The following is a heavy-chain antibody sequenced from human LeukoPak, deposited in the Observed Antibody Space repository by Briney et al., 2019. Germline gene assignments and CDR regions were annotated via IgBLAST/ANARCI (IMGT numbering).Heavy chain of an antibody. V-gene: IGHV3-21*01. D-gene: IGHD5-24*01. Sequence: GGSLRLSCAASGFTFSSYSMTWVRQAPGKGLEWVSSISSSSYIYYADSVKGRFTISRDNAKNSLYLQMNSLRAEDTAVYYCARESSNRWLQLNYFDYWGQGTLVTVSS. J-gene: IGHJ4*02. CDR1: GFTFSSYS. CDR3: ARESSNRWLQLNYFDY. CDR2: ISSSSYI.